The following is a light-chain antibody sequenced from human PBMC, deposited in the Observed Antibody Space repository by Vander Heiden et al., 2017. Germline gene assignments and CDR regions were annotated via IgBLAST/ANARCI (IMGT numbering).Light chain of an antibody. CDR1: NIGSKS. J-gene: IGLJ3*02. V-gene: IGLV3-21*02. Sequence: SYVLAQPPSVSVAPGQTARITCGGNNIGSKSVHWYQQKPGQDTVLVVYEESDRPSGIPERFSGSNSGNTATLTISRVEAGDEADYYGQVWDSRVFGGGTKLTVL. CDR2: EES. CDR3: QVWDSRV.